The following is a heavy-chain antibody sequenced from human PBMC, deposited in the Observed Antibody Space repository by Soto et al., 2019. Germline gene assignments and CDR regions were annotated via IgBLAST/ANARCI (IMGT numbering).Heavy chain of an antibody. CDR1: GFTFSSSA. CDR3: AKLVAG. Sequence: EVQLLESGGGLVQPGGSLRLSCAASGFTFSSSAMSWVRQAPGKGLEWVSTITNNGASTYYADSVKGRFTISRDTSKNTLYLQMNSLRAEDTAVYYCAKLVAGWDQGTLVTVSS. J-gene: IGHJ4*02. V-gene: IGHV3-23*01. CDR2: ITNNGAST. D-gene: IGHD2-8*02.